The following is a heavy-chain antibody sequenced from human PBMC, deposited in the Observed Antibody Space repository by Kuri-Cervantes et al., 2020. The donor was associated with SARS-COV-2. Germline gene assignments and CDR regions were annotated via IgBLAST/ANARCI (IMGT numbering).Heavy chain of an antibody. CDR3: ARGRIAVVPAAKAFDP. V-gene: IGHV4-34*01. CDR2: INRSGST. J-gene: IGHJ5*02. D-gene: IGHD2-2*01. CDR1: GGSFSGYY. Sequence: GSLRLSCAVYGGSFSGYYWSWIRQPPGKGLEWIGEINRSGSTNYNPSLKSRVTISVDTSKNQFSLKLSSVTAADTAVYYCARGRIAVVPAAKAFDPRGQGTLVTVSS.